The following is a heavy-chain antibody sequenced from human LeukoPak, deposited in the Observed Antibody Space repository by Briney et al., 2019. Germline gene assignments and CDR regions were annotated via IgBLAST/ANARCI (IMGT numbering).Heavy chain of an antibody. V-gene: IGHV1-8*03. CDR2: MNPNSGNT. D-gene: IGHD3-22*01. J-gene: IGHJ6*02. CDR3: ARTYYYDSSGPYYYGMDV. CDR1: GYTFTAYD. Sequence: ASVKVSCKASGYTFTAYDINWVRQATGQGLEWMGWMNPNSGNTGYAQKFQGRVTITADKSTSTAYMELTSLRSEDTAIYYCARTYYYDSSGPYYYGMDVWGQGTTVTVSS.